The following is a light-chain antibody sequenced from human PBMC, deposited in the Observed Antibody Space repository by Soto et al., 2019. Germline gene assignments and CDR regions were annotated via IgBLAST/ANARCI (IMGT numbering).Light chain of an antibody. Sequence: EIVLTQSPATLSLSPGERATLSCRASQSVTYNLAWYQQKPGQAPRLLIYDAANRATGIPARFSGRGSGTDFTLTIVSLEPEDFAVYYCQQRSSWPFTFGPGTKVDIK. CDR1: QSVTYN. CDR3: QQRSSWPFT. J-gene: IGKJ3*01. CDR2: DAA. V-gene: IGKV3-11*01.